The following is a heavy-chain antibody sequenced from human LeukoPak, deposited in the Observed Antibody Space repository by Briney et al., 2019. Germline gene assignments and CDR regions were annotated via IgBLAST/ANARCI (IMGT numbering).Heavy chain of an antibody. D-gene: IGHD2-21*02. V-gene: IGHV3-9*01. Sequence: GGSLRLSCAASGFTFDDYAMHWVRQAPGKGLEWVSGISWNSGSIGYAESVKGRFTISRDNAKNSLYLQMNSLRAEDTALYYCAKIARGGDKGPFDYWGQGTLVTVSS. J-gene: IGHJ4*02. CDR3: AKIARGGDKGPFDY. CDR1: GFTFDDYA. CDR2: ISWNSGSI.